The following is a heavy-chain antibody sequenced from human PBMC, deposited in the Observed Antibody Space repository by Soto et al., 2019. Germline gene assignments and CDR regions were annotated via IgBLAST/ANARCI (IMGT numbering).Heavy chain of an antibody. Sequence: EVQLLESGGGLLQPGGSLRLSCAASGFTFSSYALNWVRQAPGKGLEWVSGITGDGDTTFDAGSVKGRFTISSDNSRTTVDLQMNSVRAEDTAVYYCAKEMTSRSRLAFDYWGQGTLVTVSS. CDR1: GFTFSSYA. J-gene: IGHJ4*02. V-gene: IGHV3-23*01. CDR3: AKEMTSRSRLAFDY. D-gene: IGHD4-17*01. CDR2: ITGDGDTT.